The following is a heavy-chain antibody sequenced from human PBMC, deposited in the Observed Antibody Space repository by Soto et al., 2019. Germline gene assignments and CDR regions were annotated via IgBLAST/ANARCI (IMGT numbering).Heavy chain of an antibody. Sequence: QVQLVQSGAEVKKPGSSVKVSCKASGGTFSSYAISWVRQAPGQGLEWMGGIIPIFGTANYAQKFQGRVTITAEKYTSTAYMELSSLRSEDTAVYYCARAFHSSSSTYYYYGMDVWGQGTTVTVSS. CDR3: ARAFHSSSSTYYYYGMDV. V-gene: IGHV1-69*06. CDR1: GGTFSSYA. CDR2: IIPIFGTA. D-gene: IGHD6-6*01. J-gene: IGHJ6*02.